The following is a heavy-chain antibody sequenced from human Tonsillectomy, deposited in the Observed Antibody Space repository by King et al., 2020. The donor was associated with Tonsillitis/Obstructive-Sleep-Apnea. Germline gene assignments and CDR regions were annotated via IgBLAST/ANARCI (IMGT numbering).Heavy chain of an antibody. CDR2: FYSGGST. D-gene: IGHD5-12*01. CDR1: GFTVSSNY. CDR3: ARSWGDSGYDFYFDY. V-gene: IGHV3-53*01. Sequence: VQLVESGGGLIQPGGSLRLSCAASGFTVSSNYMSWVRQAPGKGLEGVAGFYSGGSTYYADSVQGRFTISRDNSKNTLYLQMNSLRAEDTAVYYCARSWGDSGYDFYFDYWGQGTLVTVSS. J-gene: IGHJ4*02.